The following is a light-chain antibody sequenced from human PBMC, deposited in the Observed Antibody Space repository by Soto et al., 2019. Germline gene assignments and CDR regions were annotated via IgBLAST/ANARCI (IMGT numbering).Light chain of an antibody. CDR1: SSNIGADYH. J-gene: IGLJ1*01. Sequence: QSVLTQPPSVSGAPGQRVTIFCTGSSSNIGADYHVHWYQQLPGTAPRLLIYGNTNRPSVVPGRFSASKSGTSASLAITGLQAEDEADYYCQSYDTSLRAYVFGTGTKVTVL. CDR3: QSYDTSLRAYV. V-gene: IGLV1-40*01. CDR2: GNT.